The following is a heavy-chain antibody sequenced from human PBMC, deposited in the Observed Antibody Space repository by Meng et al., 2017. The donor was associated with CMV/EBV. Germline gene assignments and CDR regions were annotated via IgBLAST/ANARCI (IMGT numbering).Heavy chain of an antibody. D-gene: IGHD1-7*01. CDR1: GFTFSSYS. V-gene: IGHV3-21*01. J-gene: IGHJ4*02. Sequence: GGSLRLSCAASGFTFSSYSMNWVRQAPGKGLEWVSSISIISSYIYYADSVKGRFTISRDNAKNSLYLQMNSLRAEDTAVYYCARKGDLELFDYWGQGTLVTVSS. CDR3: ARKGDLELFDY. CDR2: ISIISSYI.